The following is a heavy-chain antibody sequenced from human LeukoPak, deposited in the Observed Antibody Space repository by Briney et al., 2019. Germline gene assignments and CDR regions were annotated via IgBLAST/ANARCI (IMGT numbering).Heavy chain of an antibody. V-gene: IGHV4-30-2*01. Sequence: SQTLSLTCAVSGGSISSGGYSWSWIRQPPGKGLEWIGYIYHSRSTYYNPSLKSRVTISVDRSKNQFSLKLSSVTAADTAVYYCARSSGFYDSSGYGIWGQGTMVTVSS. D-gene: IGHD3-22*01. CDR1: GGSISSGGYS. J-gene: IGHJ3*02. CDR2: IYHSRST. CDR3: ARSSGFYDSSGYGI.